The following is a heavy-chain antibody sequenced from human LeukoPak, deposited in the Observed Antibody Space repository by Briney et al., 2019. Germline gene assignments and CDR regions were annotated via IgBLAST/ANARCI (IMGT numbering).Heavy chain of an antibody. J-gene: IGHJ6*03. CDR2: MNPNSGNT. Sequence: ASVKVSCKXSGYTFTSYDINWVRQTTGQGLEWMGWMNPNSGNTGYAQKFQGRVTMTRNTSISTAYMELSSLRSEDTAVYYCARVGIVPAALSFYYYYYMDVWGKGTTVTVSS. CDR3: ARVGIVPAALSFYYYYYMDV. CDR1: GYTFTSYD. D-gene: IGHD2-2*01. V-gene: IGHV1-8*01.